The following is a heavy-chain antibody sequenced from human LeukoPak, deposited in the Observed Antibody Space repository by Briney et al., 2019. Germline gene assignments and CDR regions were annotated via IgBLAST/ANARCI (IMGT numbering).Heavy chain of an antibody. Sequence: SETLSLTCAVHGGSFSGYYWSWIRQPPGKGLEWSGEINHSGSTNYNPSLKSRVTISVDTSKNQFSLKLSSVTAADTAVYYCASLYYFDSSGQPNPFDYWGQGTLVTVS. D-gene: IGHD3-22*01. CDR1: GGSFSGYY. V-gene: IGHV4-34*01. CDR3: ASLYYFDSSGQPNPFDY. CDR2: INHSGST. J-gene: IGHJ4*02.